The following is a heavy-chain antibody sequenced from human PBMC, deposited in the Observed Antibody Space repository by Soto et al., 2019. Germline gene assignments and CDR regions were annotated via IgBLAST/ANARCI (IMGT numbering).Heavy chain of an antibody. CDR2: INHSGST. Sequence: QVQLQQWGAGLLKPSETLSLTCAVYGGSFSGYYWSWIRQPPGKGLEWIGEINHSGSTNYNPSLKSRVTISVDTSKNQFSLKLGSVTAADTAVYYSARGRGRTMNYWGQGTLVTVSS. V-gene: IGHV4-34*01. D-gene: IGHD3-22*01. CDR1: GGSFSGYY. J-gene: IGHJ4*02. CDR3: ARGRGRTMNY.